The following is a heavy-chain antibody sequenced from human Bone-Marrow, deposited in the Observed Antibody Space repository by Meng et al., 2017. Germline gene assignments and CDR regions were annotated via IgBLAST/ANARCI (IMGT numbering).Heavy chain of an antibody. V-gene: IGHV3-30*04. CDR1: GFTFSSYA. CDR3: AKVPYGDYFNWFDP. Sequence: QVRLVGSGGGVVQPGRSLRLSCAASGFTFSSYAMHWVRQAPGKGLEWVAVISYDGSNKYYADSVKGRFTISRDNSKNTLYLQMNSLRAEDTAIYFCAKVPYGDYFNWFDPRGQGTLVTVSS. D-gene: IGHD4-17*01. CDR2: ISYDGSNK. J-gene: IGHJ5*02.